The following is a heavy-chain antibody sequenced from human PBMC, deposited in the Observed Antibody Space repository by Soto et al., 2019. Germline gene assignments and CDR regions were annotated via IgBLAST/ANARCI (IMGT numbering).Heavy chain of an antibody. CDR1: GFTFSSYD. CDR2: FSSTASTI. CDR3: ARSGPYDFWSGYSPPGYYGMGV. V-gene: IGHV3-48*03. J-gene: IGHJ6*02. D-gene: IGHD3-3*01. Sequence: GGSLRLCCAASGFTFSSYDIHLDRLGPWKGLECVSYFSSTASTIYYADSVKGRFTISRDNAKNSLYLQMNSLRAEDTAVYYCARSGPYDFWSGYSPPGYYGMGVWGQWT.